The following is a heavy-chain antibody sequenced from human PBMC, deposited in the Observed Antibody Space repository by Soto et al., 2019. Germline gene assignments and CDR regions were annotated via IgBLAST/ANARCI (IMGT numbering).Heavy chain of an antibody. CDR3: ASGGLHGYTNGGLSYFHS. Sequence: EVHLLESGGVLVQPGGSLRLSCAASELSSSNHAMTWVRQAPGKGLEWVSGISGTDGGAYYADSVKGRFTISRDNSRSTLYLQMNSLRVEDTAVYYCASGGLHGYTNGGLSYFHSWGQGTLVTVSS. CDR1: ELSSSNHA. V-gene: IGHV3-23*01. J-gene: IGHJ4*02. CDR2: ISGTDGGA. D-gene: IGHD5-18*01.